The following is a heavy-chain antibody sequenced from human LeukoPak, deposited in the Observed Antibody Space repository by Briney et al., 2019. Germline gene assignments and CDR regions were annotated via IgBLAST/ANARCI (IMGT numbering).Heavy chain of an antibody. CDR2: IYFTGTT. J-gene: IGHJ4*02. Sequence: SETLSLTCIVSGDSITSGSFYWGWIRQTPGKGLEWIGNIYFTGTTSFNPSLKSRITMSVDTSKNQFSLSLTSVTAADTAVYFCARDSGFWLYWGQGTLVTVST. CDR3: ARDSGFWLY. CDR1: GDSITSGSFY. V-gene: IGHV4-39*07. D-gene: IGHD3-22*01.